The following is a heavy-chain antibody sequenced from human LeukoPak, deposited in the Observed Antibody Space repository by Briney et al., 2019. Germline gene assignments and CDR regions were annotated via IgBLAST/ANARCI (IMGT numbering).Heavy chain of an antibody. CDR2: ISSSSSTI. V-gene: IGHV3-48*01. CDR3: AREIVGATGEFDY. D-gene: IGHD1-26*01. J-gene: IGHJ4*02. Sequence: GGSLRLSCAASGFTFSSYNINWVRQAPGKGLEWVSYISSSSSTIYYADSVKGRFTISRDNAKNSLYLQMNSLRAEDTAVYYCAREIVGATGEFDYWGQGTLATVSS. CDR1: GFTFSSYN.